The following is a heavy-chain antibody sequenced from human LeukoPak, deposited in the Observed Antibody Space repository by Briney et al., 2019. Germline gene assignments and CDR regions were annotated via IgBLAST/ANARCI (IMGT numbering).Heavy chain of an antibody. Sequence: GGSLRLSCAVSGFTFGDYGMSWVRQAPGKGLEWVAFIRYDGSNKYYADSVKGRFTISRDNSKNTLYLQMNSLRAEDTAVYYCAKVRRWLGYCSSTSCYTGDSFDYWGQGTLITVSS. J-gene: IGHJ4*02. D-gene: IGHD2-2*02. CDR2: IRYDGSNK. CDR1: GFTFGDYG. V-gene: IGHV3-30*02. CDR3: AKVRRWLGYCSSTSCYTGDSFDY.